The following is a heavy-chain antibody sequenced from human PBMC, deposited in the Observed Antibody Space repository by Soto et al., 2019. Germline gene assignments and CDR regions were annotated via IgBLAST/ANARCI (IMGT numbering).Heavy chain of an antibody. J-gene: IGHJ4*02. Sequence: SETLSLTCTVSGGSISSYYWSWIRQPPGKGLEWIGYIYYSGSTNYNPSLKSRVTISVDTSKNQFSLKLSSVTAADTAVYYCARGQLWLLYWGQGTMVTVSS. CDR1: GGSISSYY. V-gene: IGHV4-59*01. D-gene: IGHD5-18*01. CDR2: IYYSGST. CDR3: ARGQLWLLY.